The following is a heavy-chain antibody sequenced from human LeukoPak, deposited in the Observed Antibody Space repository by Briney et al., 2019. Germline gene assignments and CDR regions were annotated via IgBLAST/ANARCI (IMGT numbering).Heavy chain of an antibody. CDR2: IIAGNGNT. J-gene: IGHJ5*02. V-gene: IGHV1-3*01. D-gene: IGHD6-13*01. CDR3: ARGLIAAAGTDWFDP. CDR1: GYTFTSYA. Sequence: ASVKVSCKASGYTFTSYAMHWVRQAPGQRLEWMGWIIAGNGNTKYSQKFQGRVTITRDTSASTAYMELSSLRAEDTAVYYCARGLIAAAGTDWFDPWGQGTLVTVSS.